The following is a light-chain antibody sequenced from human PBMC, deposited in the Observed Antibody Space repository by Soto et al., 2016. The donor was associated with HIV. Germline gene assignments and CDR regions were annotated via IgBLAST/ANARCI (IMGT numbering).Light chain of an antibody. CDR1: QGISSH. Sequence: DIQLTQSPSFLSASVGDRVTITCRASQGISSHLAWYQQKPGKAPKLLIYGAFTLQSGVPSRFSGSGSGTEFTLTISSLQPEDFATYYCQQLDASPPWTFGQGTKVEIK. J-gene: IGKJ1*01. CDR3: QQLDASPPWT. V-gene: IGKV1-9*01. CDR2: GAF.